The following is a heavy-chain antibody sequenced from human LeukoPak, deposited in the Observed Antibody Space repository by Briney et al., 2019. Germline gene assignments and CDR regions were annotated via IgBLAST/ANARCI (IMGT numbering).Heavy chain of an antibody. Sequence: PETLSLTCTVSGGSLNAYNWTWVRQAPGKGLEWLGYISNSGTTDYNPSLKSRVTMSVDTSKNEFSLKVTSVTAADTAMYYCARVLRGAVTSTCFGPWGQGTLVTVSS. V-gene: IGHV4-59*01. J-gene: IGHJ5*02. CDR3: ARVLRGAVTSTCFGP. CDR1: GGSLNAYN. CDR2: ISNSGTT. D-gene: IGHD4-17*01.